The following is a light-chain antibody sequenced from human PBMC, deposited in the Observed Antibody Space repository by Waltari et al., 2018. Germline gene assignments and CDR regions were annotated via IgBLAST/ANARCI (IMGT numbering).Light chain of an antibody. J-gene: IGKJ1*01. Sequence: DIQMTQSPSTLSASVGDRITITCRASQSISTWLAWYQQKPGKAPKLLIYKASNLESGVPSRFSGSGSGTEFTLTISSLQPDDFATYYCQQYNRFSPFGQGTNVEVK. CDR3: QQYNRFSP. V-gene: IGKV1-5*03. CDR2: KAS. CDR1: QSISTW.